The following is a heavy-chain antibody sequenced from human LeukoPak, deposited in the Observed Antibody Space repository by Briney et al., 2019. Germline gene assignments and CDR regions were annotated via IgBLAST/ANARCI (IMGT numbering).Heavy chain of an antibody. CDR1: GGSFSGYY. Sequence: SETLSLTCAVYGGSFSGYYWSWVRQPPGKGLEWLGEINHSGSTNYNPSLKSRVTISVDTSKNQFSLKLSSVTAADTAVYYCASGLPYYYYYMDVWGKGTTVTVSS. J-gene: IGHJ6*03. V-gene: IGHV4-34*01. CDR3: ASGLPYYYYYMDV. CDR2: INHSGST. D-gene: IGHD5-18*01.